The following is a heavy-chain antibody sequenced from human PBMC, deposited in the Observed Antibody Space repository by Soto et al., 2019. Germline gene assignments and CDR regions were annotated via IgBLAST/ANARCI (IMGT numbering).Heavy chain of an antibody. CDR2: IYYSGST. CDR1: GVSISSSSYY. V-gene: IGHV4-61*01. Sequence: SETLSLTCTVSGVSISSSSYYWSWIRQPPGKGLEWIGYIYYSGSTNYNPSLKSRVTISVDTSKNQFSLKLSSVTAADTAVYYCARDPGWLHPKWFDPWGQGTLVTVSS. CDR3: ARDPGWLHPKWFDP. J-gene: IGHJ5*02. D-gene: IGHD5-12*01.